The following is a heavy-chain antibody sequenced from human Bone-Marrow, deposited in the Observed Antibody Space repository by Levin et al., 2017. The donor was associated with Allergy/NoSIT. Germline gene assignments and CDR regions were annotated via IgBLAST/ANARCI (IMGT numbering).Heavy chain of an antibody. Sequence: GGSLRLSCAASGFTFSSYGMHWVRQAPGKGLEWVAVIWYDGSNKYYADSVKGRFTISRDNSKNTLYLQMNSLRAEDTAVYYCARVFWWSHAWSDYYYMDVWGKGTTVTVSS. D-gene: IGHD2-15*01. CDR3: ARVFWWSHAWSDYYYMDV. V-gene: IGHV3-33*01. CDR1: GFTFSSYG. J-gene: IGHJ6*03. CDR2: IWYDGSNK.